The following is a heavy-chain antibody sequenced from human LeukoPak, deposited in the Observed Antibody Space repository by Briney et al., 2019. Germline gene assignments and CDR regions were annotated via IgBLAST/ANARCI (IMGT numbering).Heavy chain of an antibody. V-gene: IGHV4-59*08. D-gene: IGHD2-2*02. J-gene: IGHJ6*02. Sequence: PSETLSLTCSVSGGSISGYYWSWIRQPPGKGLEWIGYVYYSGTSYNPSLKSRVIISEDTSKNQLSLNLSSVTAADTAVYYCARSPACSSSSCYSYYGMDVWGQGTTVTVSS. CDR3: ARSPACSSSSCYSYYGMDV. CDR2: VYYSGT. CDR1: GGSISGYY.